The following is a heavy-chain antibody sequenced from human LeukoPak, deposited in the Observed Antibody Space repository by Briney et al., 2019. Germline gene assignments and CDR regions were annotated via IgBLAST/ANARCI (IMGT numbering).Heavy chain of an antibody. D-gene: IGHD4-17*01. CDR1: GFTFSSYA. CDR2: ISSSGSTI. Sequence: GGSLRLSCAASGFTFSSYAMSWVRQAPGKGLEWVSYISSSGSTIYYADSVKGRFTISRDNSKNTLYLQMNSLRAEDTAVYYCARPYGDYYFDYWGQGTLVTVSS. V-gene: IGHV3-48*01. CDR3: ARPYGDYYFDY. J-gene: IGHJ4*02.